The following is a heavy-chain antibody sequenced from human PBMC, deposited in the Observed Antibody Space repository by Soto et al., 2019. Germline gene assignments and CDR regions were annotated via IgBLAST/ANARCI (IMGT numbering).Heavy chain of an antibody. Sequence: SETLSLTCAVYGGSFSGYYLSWIRQPPGKGLEWIGEINHSGSTNYNPSLKSRVTISVDTSKNQFSLKLSSVTAADTAVYYCARLRYFDWLLYDFDYWGQGTLVTVSS. CDR1: GGSFSGYY. CDR2: INHSGST. J-gene: IGHJ4*02. V-gene: IGHV4-34*01. D-gene: IGHD3-9*01. CDR3: ARLRYFDWLLYDFDY.